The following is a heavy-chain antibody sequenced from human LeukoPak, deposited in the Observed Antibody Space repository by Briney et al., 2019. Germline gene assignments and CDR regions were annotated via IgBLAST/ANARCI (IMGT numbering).Heavy chain of an antibody. Sequence: SETLSLTCTVSGYSIRSGYYWGWIRQPPGKGLEWIGSIYHSGGTYYNPSLKSRVTISVDTSKNQFSLKLSSVTAADTAVYYCARIYGGQLFYYYYYMDVWGKGTTVTISS. CDR3: ARIYGGQLFYYYYYMDV. D-gene: IGHD5-12*01. V-gene: IGHV4-38-2*02. CDR2: IYHSGGT. J-gene: IGHJ6*03. CDR1: GYSIRSGYY.